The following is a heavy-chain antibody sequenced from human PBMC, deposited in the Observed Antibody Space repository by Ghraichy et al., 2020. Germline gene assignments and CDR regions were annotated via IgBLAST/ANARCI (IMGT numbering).Heavy chain of an antibody. CDR3: AKDQRYNSD. Sequence: GSLRLSCVASGFTFSSFAMSWVRQAPGKGLEWVSAISVSGRTYYADSVKGRFTISRDNSKNTLYLQMNSLRAEDTAVYYCAKDQRYNSDWGQGTLVTVSS. CDR1: GFTFSSFA. J-gene: IGHJ4*02. D-gene: IGHD6-19*01. CDR2: ISVSGRT. V-gene: IGHV3-23*01.